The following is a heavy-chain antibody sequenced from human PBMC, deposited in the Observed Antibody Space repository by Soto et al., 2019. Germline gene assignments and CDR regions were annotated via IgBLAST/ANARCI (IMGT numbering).Heavy chain of an antibody. CDR1: GYSFTNYW. CDR3: ARRHDELSYLDH. D-gene: IGHD1-1*01. CDR2: IYPGDSDT. J-gene: IGHJ4*03. Sequence: GESLKISCKASGYSFTNYWIGWVRQMPGKGLEWMGIIYPGDSDTRYNPSFRGQVTISADKSIGTAYLQWSSLKASDTAMYYCARRHDELSYLDHWGQGTLVTVSS. V-gene: IGHV5-51*01.